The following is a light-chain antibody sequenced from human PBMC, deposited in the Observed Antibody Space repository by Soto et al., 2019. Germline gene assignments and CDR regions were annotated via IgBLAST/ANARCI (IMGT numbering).Light chain of an antibody. Sequence: EIVLTQSPGTLSLSPGERATLSCRASQSVTSSYLAWYQQKPGQAPRLLIYGASSRATGIPDRFSGSGSGTDFTLTGSRLEPEDFAVYYCQQYGSSPLWTFGQGTKVEIK. V-gene: IGKV3-20*01. J-gene: IGKJ1*01. CDR1: QSVTSSY. CDR2: GAS. CDR3: QQYGSSPLWT.